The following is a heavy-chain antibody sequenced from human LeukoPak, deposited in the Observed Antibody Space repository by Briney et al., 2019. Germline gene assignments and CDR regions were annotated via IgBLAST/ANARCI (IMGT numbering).Heavy chain of an antibody. J-gene: IGHJ6*03. CDR1: GYTFTSYD. Sequence: ASVKVSCKASGYTFTSYDINWVRQATGQGLEWMGWMNPNSGNTGYAQKFQGRVTMTRNTSISTAYMELSSLRSEDTAVYYCARGENWGAPYYYYCMDVWGKGTTVTVSS. CDR3: ARGENWGAPYYYYCMDV. V-gene: IGHV1-8*01. D-gene: IGHD7-27*01. CDR2: MNPNSGNT.